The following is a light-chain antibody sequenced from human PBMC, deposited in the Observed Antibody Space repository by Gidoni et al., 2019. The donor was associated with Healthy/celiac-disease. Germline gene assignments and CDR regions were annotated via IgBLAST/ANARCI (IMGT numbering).Light chain of an antibody. CDR1: QSISSW. Sequence: DIQMTQSPSTLSASVGDRVTITCRASQSISSWLAWYQQKPGKAPKLLIYKASSLESGVPLRFSGSGSGTEFTLTISSLQPDDFATYYCQQYNSYSSTFGQGTKVEIK. CDR2: KAS. J-gene: IGKJ1*01. CDR3: QQYNSYSST. V-gene: IGKV1-5*03.